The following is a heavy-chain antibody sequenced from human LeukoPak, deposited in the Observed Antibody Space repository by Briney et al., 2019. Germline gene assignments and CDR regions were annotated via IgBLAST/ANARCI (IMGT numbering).Heavy chain of an antibody. J-gene: IGHJ4*02. CDR1: AFTFSSYC. CDR3: AREGRSSSSWYYFDY. D-gene: IGHD6-13*01. Sequence: GGSLRLSCAASAFTFSSYCMSWVRQAPGKGLECVSYISSSSNTIYYANSVKGRFTISRDNAKNSLYLQMNSLRAEDTAVYYCAREGRSSSSWYYFDYWGQGTLVTVSS. CDR2: ISSSSNTI. V-gene: IGHV3-48*04.